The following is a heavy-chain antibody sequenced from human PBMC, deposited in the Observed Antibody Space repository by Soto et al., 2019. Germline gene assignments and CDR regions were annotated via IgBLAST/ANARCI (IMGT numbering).Heavy chain of an antibody. CDR2: IKQDGSEK. CDR1: GFTFSSYW. V-gene: IGHV3-7*01. J-gene: IGHJ4*02. CDR3: ARDRVAVAGGLDY. Sequence: GSLRLSCAASGFTFSSYWMSWVRQAPGKGLEWVANIKQDGSEKYYVDSVKGRFTISRDNAKNSLYLQMNSLRAEDTAVYYCARDRVAVAGGLDYWGQGTLVTVSS. D-gene: IGHD6-19*01.